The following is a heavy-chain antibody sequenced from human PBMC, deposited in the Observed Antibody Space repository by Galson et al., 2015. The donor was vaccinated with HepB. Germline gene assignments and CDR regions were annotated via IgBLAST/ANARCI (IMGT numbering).Heavy chain of an antibody. Sequence: SVKVSCKASGGTFSSYAISWVRQAPGQGLEWMGGIIPIFGTANYAQKFQGRVTITADESTSTAYMELSSLRSEDTAVYYCAREAVTYRPYYYGSGSSAHFDYWGQGTLVTVSS. CDR1: GGTFSSYA. D-gene: IGHD3-10*01. J-gene: IGHJ4*02. V-gene: IGHV1-69*13. CDR3: AREAVTYRPYYYGSGSSAHFDY. CDR2: IIPIFGTA.